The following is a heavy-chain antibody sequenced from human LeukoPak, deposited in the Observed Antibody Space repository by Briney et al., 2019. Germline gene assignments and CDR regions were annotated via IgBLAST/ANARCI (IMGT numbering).Heavy chain of an antibody. V-gene: IGHV4-34*01. D-gene: IGHD3-3*01. Sequence: SETLSLTCTVSGGSISSYYWSWIRQPPGKGLEWIGEINHSGSTNYNPSLKSRVTISVDTSKNQFSLKLSSVTAADTAVYYCARAAPGKIFGVVIILFDYWGQGTLVTVSS. J-gene: IGHJ4*02. CDR1: GGSISSYY. CDR2: INHSGST. CDR3: ARAAPGKIFGVVIILFDY.